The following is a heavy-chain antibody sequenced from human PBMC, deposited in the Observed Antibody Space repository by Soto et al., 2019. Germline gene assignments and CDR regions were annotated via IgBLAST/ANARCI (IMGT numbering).Heavy chain of an antibody. CDR3: ARTLMGGFDY. D-gene: IGHD2-8*01. V-gene: IGHV4-31*03. J-gene: IGHJ4*02. Sequence: PSETLSLTCTVSGCSISSGGYYWSWIRQHPGKGLEWIGYIYYSGSTYYNPSLKSRVTISVDTSKNQFSLKLSSVTAADTAVYYCARTLMGGFDYWGQGTLVTVSS. CDR1: GCSISSGGYY. CDR2: IYYSGST.